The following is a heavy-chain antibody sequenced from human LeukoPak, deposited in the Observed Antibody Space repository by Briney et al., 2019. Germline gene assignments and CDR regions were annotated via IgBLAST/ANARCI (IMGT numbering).Heavy chain of an antibody. D-gene: IGHD6-13*01. CDR1: AYTFTSYA. CDR3: ARGSEQQLVRGGFDY. Sequence: ASVKVSCKASAYTFTSYAINWVRQAPGQGLEWMGWISAYNGNTNYAQKFQGRVTMTTDTSTSTAYMELRSLRSDDTVMYYCARGSEQQLVRGGFDYWGQGTLVTVSS. V-gene: IGHV1-18*01. J-gene: IGHJ4*02. CDR2: ISAYNGNT.